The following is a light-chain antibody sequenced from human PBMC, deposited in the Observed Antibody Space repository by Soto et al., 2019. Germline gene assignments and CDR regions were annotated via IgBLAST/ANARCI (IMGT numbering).Light chain of an antibody. V-gene: IGLV2-8*01. CDR1: SSDVGAYNY. CDR2: EVS. J-gene: IGLJ2*01. CDR3: SSYGGSSTL. Sequence: QSALTQPPSASGSPGQSVTISCTGTSSDVGAYNYVSWYQQHPGKAPKLIIYEVSKRPSGVPDLFSGSKSGNTASLTVSGRQAEDEADYYCSSYGGSSTLFGGGTKLTVL.